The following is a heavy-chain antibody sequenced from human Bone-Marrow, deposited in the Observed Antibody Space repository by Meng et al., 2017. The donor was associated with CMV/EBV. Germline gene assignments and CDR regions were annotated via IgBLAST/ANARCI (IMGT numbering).Heavy chain of an antibody. V-gene: IGHV3-23*03. Sequence: GGSLRLSCAASGFTFSSYAMSWVRQAPGKGLEWVSVIYSGGSSTYYADSVKGRFTISRDNSKNTLYLQMNSLRAEDTAVYYCAKPIGGSYLHFDYWGQGTLVTVSS. CDR3: AKPIGGSYLHFDY. CDR2: IYSGGSST. J-gene: IGHJ4*02. D-gene: IGHD1-26*01. CDR1: GFTFSSYA.